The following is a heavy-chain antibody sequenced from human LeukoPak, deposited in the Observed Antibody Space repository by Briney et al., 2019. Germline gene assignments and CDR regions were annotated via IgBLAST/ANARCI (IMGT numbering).Heavy chain of an antibody. CDR3: ARHDFLEY. V-gene: IGHV3-48*03. Sequence: GGSLRLSCAASGFMFSTYEMNWVRQAPGKGLEWLSYISYNGRSIYYADSVKGRFTISRDNSKNTVYLQMNSLRAEDTAVYYCARHDFLEYWGQGTLVTVSS. CDR1: GFMFSTYE. CDR2: ISYNGRSI. D-gene: IGHD2-21*02. J-gene: IGHJ4*02.